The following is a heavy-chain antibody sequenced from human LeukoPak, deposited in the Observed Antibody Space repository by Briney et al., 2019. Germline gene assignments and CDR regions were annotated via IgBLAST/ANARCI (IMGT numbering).Heavy chain of an antibody. J-gene: IGHJ3*02. Sequence: ASVKVSCKASGYTFTSYAMNRVRQAPGQGLEWMGWINTNTGNPTYAQGFTGRFVFSLDTSVSTAYLQISSLKAEDTAVYYCARLDIVVVPAEGSDAFDIWGQGTMVTVSS. D-gene: IGHD2-2*03. V-gene: IGHV7-4-1*02. CDR1: GYTFTSYA. CDR3: ARLDIVVVPAEGSDAFDI. CDR2: INTNTGNP.